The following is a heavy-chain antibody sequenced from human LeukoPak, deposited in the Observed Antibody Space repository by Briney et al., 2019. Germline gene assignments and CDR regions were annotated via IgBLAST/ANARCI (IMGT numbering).Heavy chain of an antibody. CDR3: ARVTPSRGITMVRASKSDY. CDR1: GYTFTGYY. Sequence: ASVKVSCKASGYTFTGYYMHWVRQAPGQGLEWMGWINPNSGGTNYAQKFQGRVTMTRDTSISTAYMELSRLGSDDTAVYYCARVTPSRGITMVRASKSDYWGQGTLVTVSS. J-gene: IGHJ4*02. D-gene: IGHD3-10*01. CDR2: INPNSGGT. V-gene: IGHV1-2*02.